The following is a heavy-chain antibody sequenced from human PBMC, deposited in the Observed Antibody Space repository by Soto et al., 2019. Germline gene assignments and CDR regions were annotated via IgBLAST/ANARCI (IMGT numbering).Heavy chain of an antibody. CDR3: ARQRLLRLKPDFDI. CDR1: GGSTSDKSYF. CDR2: MYYSGSS. V-gene: IGHV4-39*01. J-gene: IGHJ4*02. Sequence: SETLSLTCSVSGGSTSDKSYFWGWVRQSPGKGLEWIGSMYYSGSSYYNPSLKSRVAISVDTSKNQFSLKLRSVTAADTAVYFCARQRLLRLKPDFDIWGQGTLVTVS. D-gene: IGHD2-21*02.